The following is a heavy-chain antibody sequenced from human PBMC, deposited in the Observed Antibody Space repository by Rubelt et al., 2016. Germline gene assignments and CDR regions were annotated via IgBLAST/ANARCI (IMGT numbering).Heavy chain of an antibody. CDR3: ARRPQGY. V-gene: IGHV4-39*01. CDR1: GGSISSSYYY. CDR2: IYYSGGA. J-gene: IGHJ4*02. Sequence: GGSISSSYYYWGWIRQPPGKGLEWIGSIYYSGGAYYNPSLKNRLTISVDTSKNQFSVKLSSVTAADTAVYYCARRPQGYWGQGTLVTVSS.